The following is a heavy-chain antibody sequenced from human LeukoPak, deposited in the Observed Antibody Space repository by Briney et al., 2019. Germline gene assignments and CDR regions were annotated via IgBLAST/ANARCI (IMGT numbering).Heavy chain of an antibody. V-gene: IGHV4-4*07. J-gene: IGHJ5*02. Sequence: SETLSLTCTVSGGSISSYHWSWIRQPAGKGLEWIGRIHTSGSTNYNPSLKSRVTISVDTSNNQFSLKLSSVTAANTAIYYCARHSWNDARNWFDPWGQGTLVTVSS. CDR1: GGSISSYH. CDR3: ARHSWNDARNWFDP. D-gene: IGHD1-20*01. CDR2: IHTSGST.